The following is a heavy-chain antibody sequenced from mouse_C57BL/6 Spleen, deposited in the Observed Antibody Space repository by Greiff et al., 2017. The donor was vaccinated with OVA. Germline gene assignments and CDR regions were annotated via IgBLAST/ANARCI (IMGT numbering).Heavy chain of an antibody. CDR2: LHPNSGST. D-gene: IGHD1-1*01. CDR3: ASKDYYGSSYHAMDY. Sequence: VQLQQPGAELVKPGASVKLSCKASGYTFTSYWMHWVKQRPGQGLAWIGMLHPNSGSTNYNEKFKSKATLTVDKSSSTAYMQLSSLTSEDSAVYYCASKDYYGSSYHAMDYWGQGTSVTVSS. V-gene: IGHV1-64*01. J-gene: IGHJ4*01. CDR1: GYTFTSYW.